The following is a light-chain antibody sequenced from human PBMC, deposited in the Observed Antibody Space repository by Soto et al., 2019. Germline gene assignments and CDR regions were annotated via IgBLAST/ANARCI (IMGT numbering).Light chain of an antibody. V-gene: IGKV3-11*01. CDR3: QQSSDWPHT. CDR1: QSVSSY. J-gene: IGKJ4*01. CDR2: DVS. Sequence: EIVLTQSPATLSLSPGERATLSCRASQSVSSYLAWYQQRPGQAPRLLIYDVSNGATGIPARFSGSGSGTDFTLTISSLEPEDFAVYYCQQSSDWPHTFCGGTTGEFK.